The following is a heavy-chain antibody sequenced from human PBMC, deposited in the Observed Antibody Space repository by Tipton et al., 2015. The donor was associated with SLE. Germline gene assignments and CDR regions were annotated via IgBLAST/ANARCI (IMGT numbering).Heavy chain of an antibody. D-gene: IGHD2-15*01. CDR1: GGITHNY. V-gene: IGHV4-59*01. Sequence: TLSLTCIVSGGITHNYWSWIRQSPGRGLEWIGYIYYSGSTDYNPSLKSRVTISVDTSKNQFNLKLRSVTVVDTAMYYCAREHISSLRDAFEVWGQGTKVTVS. J-gene: IGHJ3*01. CDR3: AREHISSLRDAFEV. CDR2: IYYSGST.